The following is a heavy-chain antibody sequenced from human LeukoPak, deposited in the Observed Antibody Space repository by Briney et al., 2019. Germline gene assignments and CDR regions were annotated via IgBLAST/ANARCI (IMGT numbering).Heavy chain of an antibody. J-gene: IGHJ6*02. CDR3: ARVIAATGPGSYYYGMDV. V-gene: IGHV4-34*01. D-gene: IGHD6-13*01. CDR2: INHSGST. CDR1: GGSFSGYY. Sequence: SETLSLTCAVYGGSFSGYYWSWLRQPPGKGLEWLGEINHSGSTNYNPSLKSRVTISVDTSKNQFSLKLSSVTAADTAVYYCARVIAATGPGSYYYGMDVWGQGTTVTVSS.